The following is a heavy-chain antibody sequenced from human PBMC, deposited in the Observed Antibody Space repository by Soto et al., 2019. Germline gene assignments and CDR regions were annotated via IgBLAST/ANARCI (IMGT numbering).Heavy chain of an antibody. D-gene: IGHD3-22*01. CDR3: AKDQSNSNPLYYFDF. Sequence: GGSLRLSCAASGFTFSIYAMTWVRQSPGKGLEWVSSMSRTGDNTYYADSVKGRFTISRDNSKNTLYLQMNSLRAEDTAIYYCAKDQSNSNPLYYFDFWGPGSLVAVCS. CDR1: GFTFSIYA. CDR2: MSRTGDNT. V-gene: IGHV3-23*01. J-gene: IGHJ4*02.